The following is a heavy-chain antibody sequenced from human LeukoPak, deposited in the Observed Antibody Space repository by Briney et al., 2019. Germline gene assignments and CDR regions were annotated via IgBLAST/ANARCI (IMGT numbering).Heavy chain of an antibody. J-gene: IGHJ4*02. Sequence: GASVKVSCKASGYTFTGYYMHWVRQAPGQGLEWMGWINPNSGGTNYAQKFQGRVTMTRDTSISTAYMELSRLRSDDTAVYYCARGRTKYCRSTSCPLDYWGQGTLVTVSS. CDR1: GYTFTGYY. CDR2: INPNSGGT. V-gene: IGHV1-2*02. CDR3: ARGRTKYCRSTSCPLDY. D-gene: IGHD2-2*01.